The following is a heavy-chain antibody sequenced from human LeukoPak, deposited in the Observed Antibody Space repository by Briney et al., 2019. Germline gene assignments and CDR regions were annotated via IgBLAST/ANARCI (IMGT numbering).Heavy chain of an antibody. CDR1: GFTFSSYG. CDR2: ISYDGSNK. J-gene: IGHJ4*02. CDR3: AREIRYFDWLSPISATFDY. D-gene: IGHD3-9*01. V-gene: IGHV3-30*19. Sequence: GGSLRLSCAASGFTFSSYGMHWVRQAPGKGLEWVAVISYDGSNKYYADSVKGRFTISRDNSKNTLYLQMNSLRAEDTAVYYCAREIRYFDWLSPISATFDYWGQGTLVTVSS.